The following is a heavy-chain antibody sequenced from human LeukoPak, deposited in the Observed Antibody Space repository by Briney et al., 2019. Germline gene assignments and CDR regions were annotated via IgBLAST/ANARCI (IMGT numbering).Heavy chain of an antibody. V-gene: IGHV4-61*08. Sequence: SETLSLTCTVSGGSISSGDYYWSWIRQPPGKGLEWIGYIYYSGSTNYNPSLKSRLTISVDTSKNQFSLKLSSVTAADTAVYYCARQPWLPPLINPWGQGTLVTVSS. CDR2: IYYSGST. D-gene: IGHD6-19*01. J-gene: IGHJ5*02. CDR1: GGSISSGDYY. CDR3: ARQPWLPPLINP.